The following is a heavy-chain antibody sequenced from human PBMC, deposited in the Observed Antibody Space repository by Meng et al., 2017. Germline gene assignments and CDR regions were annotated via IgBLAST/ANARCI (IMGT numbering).Heavy chain of an antibody. Sequence: GGSLRLSCAASGFSLSSYSMNWVRQAPGKGLEWVSLISRSTSYIYYADSVQGRFTISRDNAKNALYLQMNSLRVEDTAVYYCAREEGRGVRGVIITWGQGTLVTVSS. CDR3: AREEGRGVRGVIIT. V-gene: IGHV3-21*01. CDR2: ISRSTSYI. D-gene: IGHD3-10*01. CDR1: GFSLSSYS. J-gene: IGHJ4*02.